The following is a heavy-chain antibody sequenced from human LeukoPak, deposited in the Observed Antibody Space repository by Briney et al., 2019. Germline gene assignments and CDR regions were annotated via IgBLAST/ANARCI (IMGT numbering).Heavy chain of an antibody. V-gene: IGHV1-69*13. J-gene: IGHJ4*02. CDR2: IIPIFGTA. Sequence: PMASVKVSCKASGYTFTSYYMHWVRQAPGQGLEWMGGIIPIFGTANYAQKFQGRVTITADESTSTAYMELSSLRSEDTAVYYCARLYYYDSSGYLSYDFDYWGQGTLVTVSS. CDR3: ARLYYYDSSGYLSYDFDY. D-gene: IGHD3-22*01. CDR1: GYTFTSYY.